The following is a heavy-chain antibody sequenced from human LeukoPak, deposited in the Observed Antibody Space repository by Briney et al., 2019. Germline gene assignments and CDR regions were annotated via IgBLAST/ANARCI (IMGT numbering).Heavy chain of an antibody. J-gene: IGHJ4*02. V-gene: IGHV1-18*01. Sequence: ASVKVSCKASGYTFTSYGISWVQQAPGQGLEWMGWISAYNGNTNYAQKLQGRVTMTTDTSTSTAYMELRSLRSDDTAVYYCARDRLYGEQQLVPPGDWGQGTLVTVSS. CDR1: GYTFTSYG. CDR2: ISAYNGNT. CDR3: ARDRLYGEQQLVPPGD. D-gene: IGHD6-13*01.